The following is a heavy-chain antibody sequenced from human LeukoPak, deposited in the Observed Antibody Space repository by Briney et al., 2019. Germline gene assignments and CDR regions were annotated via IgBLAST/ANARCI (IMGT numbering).Heavy chain of an antibody. J-gene: IGHJ4*02. CDR2: IRYDGSNK. D-gene: IGHD3-22*01. CDR3: AKETYYYDSSGLFDY. CDR1: GFTFSSYG. V-gene: IGHV3-30*02. Sequence: GGSLRLSCAASGFTFSSYGMHWVRQAPGKGLEWVAFIRYDGSNKYYADSAKGRFTISRDNSKNTLYLQMNSLRAEDTAVYYCAKETYYYDSSGLFDYWGQGTLVTVSS.